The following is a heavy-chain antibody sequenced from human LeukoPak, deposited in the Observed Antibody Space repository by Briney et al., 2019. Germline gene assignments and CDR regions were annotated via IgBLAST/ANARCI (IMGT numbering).Heavy chain of an antibody. CDR2: MYYSATT. J-gene: IGHJ3*02. Sequence: SETLSLTCTVSGGSISSYYWSWIRQPPGKGREWIGYMYYSATTNYNPSLKSRVTISLDTSKNQFSLKLSSVTAADTAVYYCARDPILTGDPAGGFDIWGQGTMVTVSS. CDR3: ARDPILTGDPAGGFDI. CDR1: GGSISSYY. D-gene: IGHD7-27*01. V-gene: IGHV4-59*01.